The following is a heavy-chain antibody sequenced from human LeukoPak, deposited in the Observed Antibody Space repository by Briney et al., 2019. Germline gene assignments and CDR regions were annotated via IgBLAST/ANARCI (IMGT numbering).Heavy chain of an antibody. CDR1: GFTFSSYE. D-gene: IGHD6-13*01. V-gene: IGHV3-48*03. J-gene: IGHJ5*02. Sequence: LAGGSLRLSCAASGFTFSSYEMNWVRQAPGKGLEWVSYISSSGSTIYYADSVKGRFTISRDNAKNSLYLQMNSLRAEDTAVYYCARGGSSWYDGNWFDPWGQGTLVTVSS. CDR2: ISSSGSTI. CDR3: ARGGSSWYDGNWFDP.